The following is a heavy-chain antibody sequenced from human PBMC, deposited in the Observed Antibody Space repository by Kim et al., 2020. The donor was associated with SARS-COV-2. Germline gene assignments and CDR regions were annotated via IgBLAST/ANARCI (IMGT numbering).Heavy chain of an antibody. Sequence: SVKVSCKASGGTFSSYAISWVRQAPGQGLEWMGGIIPIFGTANYAQKFQGRVTITADESTSTAYMELSSLRSEDTAVYYCARWDSVTIFGVVISYGMDVWGQGTTVTVSS. D-gene: IGHD3-3*01. J-gene: IGHJ6*02. CDR2: IIPIFGTA. CDR1: GGTFSSYA. CDR3: ARWDSVTIFGVVISYGMDV. V-gene: IGHV1-69*13.